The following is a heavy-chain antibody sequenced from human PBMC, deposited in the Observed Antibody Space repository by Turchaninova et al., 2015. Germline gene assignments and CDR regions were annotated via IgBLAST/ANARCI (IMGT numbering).Heavy chain of an antibody. CDR1: GFSLSNARMG. CDR3: ARTYYYDSSGYSNFDY. V-gene: IGHV2-26*01. CDR2: IFSNDEK. Sequence: QVTLKESGPVLVKPTETLTLTCTVSGFSLSNARMGVSWIRQPPGKALEWLAHIFSNDEKSYSASLKSRRTISKDTSKRQVVLTMTNMDPVDTATYYCARTYYYDSSGYSNFDYWGQGTLVTVSS. J-gene: IGHJ4*02. D-gene: IGHD3-22*01.